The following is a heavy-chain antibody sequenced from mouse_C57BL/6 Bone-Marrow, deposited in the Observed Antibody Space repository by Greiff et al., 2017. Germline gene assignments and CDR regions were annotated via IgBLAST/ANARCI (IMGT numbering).Heavy chain of an antibody. CDR1: GYTFTSYG. V-gene: IGHV1-81*01. D-gene: IGHD1-1*01. CDR2: IYPRSGNT. CDR3: AMGGSSYGWCFDV. J-gene: IGHJ1*03. Sequence: QVQLQQSGAELARPGASVKLSCKASGYTFTSYGIRWVKQSTGQGLGWIGAIYPRSGNTYYNEKFKGKATLTADKSSNTAYMELRSLTSEDSAVYFGAMGGSSYGWCFDVWGTGTTVTVSS.